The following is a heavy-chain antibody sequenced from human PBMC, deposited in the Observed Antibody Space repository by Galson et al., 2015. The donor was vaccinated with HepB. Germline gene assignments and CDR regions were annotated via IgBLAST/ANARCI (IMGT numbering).Heavy chain of an antibody. J-gene: IGHJ6*03. D-gene: IGHD5-12*01. Sequence: SLRLSCAASGFTVSSNYMSWVRQAPGKGLEWVSVIYSGGSTYYADSVKGRFTISRDNSKNTLYLQMNSLRAEDTAVYYCARSIVATITGDYYMDVWGKGTTVTVSS. V-gene: IGHV3-53*01. CDR2: IYSGGST. CDR1: GFTVSSNY. CDR3: ARSIVATITGDYYMDV.